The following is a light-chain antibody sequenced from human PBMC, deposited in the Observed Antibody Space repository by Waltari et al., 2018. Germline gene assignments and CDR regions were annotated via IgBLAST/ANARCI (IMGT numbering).Light chain of an antibody. V-gene: IGLV1-47*01. CDR2: RNN. CDR1: SSNIGSNY. CDR3: AAWDDTLSGVV. Sequence: QSVLTQPPSGSGTPGQRVTIPCSGSSSNIGSNYVYWYQQLPGTAPRLLSYRNNQRPSGVPDRFSGSKSGTSASLAISGLRSDDEADYYCAAWDDTLSGVVFGGGTKLTVL. J-gene: IGLJ2*01.